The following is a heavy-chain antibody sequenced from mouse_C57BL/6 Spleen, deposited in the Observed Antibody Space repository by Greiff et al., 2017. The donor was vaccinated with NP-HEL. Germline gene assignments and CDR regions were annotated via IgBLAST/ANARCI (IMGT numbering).Heavy chain of an antibody. CDR2: IDPETGGT. D-gene: IGHD1-1*02. CDR3: TRLGGNYWYFDV. Sequence: VQLQQSGAELVRPGASVTLSCKASGYTFTDYEMHWVKQTPVHGLEWIGAIDPETGGTAYNQKFKGKAILTADKSSSTAYMELRSLTSEDSAVYYCTRLGGNYWYFDVWGTGTTVTVSS. J-gene: IGHJ1*03. CDR1: GYTFTDYE. V-gene: IGHV1-15*01.